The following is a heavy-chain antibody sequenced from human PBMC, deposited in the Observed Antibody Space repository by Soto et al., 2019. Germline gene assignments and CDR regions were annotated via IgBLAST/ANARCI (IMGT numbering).Heavy chain of an antibody. V-gene: IGHV1-18*01. CDR2: ISAYNGNT. Sequence: QVQLVQSGAEVKKPGASVKVSCKASGYTFTSYGISWVRQAPGQGREWIGWISAYNGNTNYAQKLQGRVTMTTDTSTSTAYMELRSLRSDDTAVYYCAREGIGDDVWSGYTYNWFDPWGQGTLVTVSS. D-gene: IGHD3-3*01. J-gene: IGHJ5*02. CDR1: GYTFTSYG. CDR3: AREGIGDDVWSGYTYNWFDP.